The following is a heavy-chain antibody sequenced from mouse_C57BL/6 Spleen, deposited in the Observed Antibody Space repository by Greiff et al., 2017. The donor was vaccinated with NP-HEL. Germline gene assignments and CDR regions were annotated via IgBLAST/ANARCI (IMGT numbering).Heavy chain of an antibody. D-gene: IGHD4-1*01. V-gene: IGHV5-6*01. CDR2: ISSGGSYT. J-gene: IGHJ2*01. CDR1: GFTFSSYG. Sequence: EVMLVESGGDLVKPGGSLKLSCAASGFTFSSYGMSWVRQTPDKRLEWVATISSGGSYTYYPDSVKGRFTISRDNAKNTLYLQMSSLKSEDTAMYYCARETGTAYFDYWGQGTTLTVSS. CDR3: ARETGTAYFDY.